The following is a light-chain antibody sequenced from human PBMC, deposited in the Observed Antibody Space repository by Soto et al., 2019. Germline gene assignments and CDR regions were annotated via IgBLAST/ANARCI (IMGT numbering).Light chain of an antibody. CDR1: GSDVGDYNY. Sequence: QSALTQPRSVSGSPGQSVTISCTGTGSDVGDYNYVSWYQQSPGKAPKLMIYEVTKWPSGVPDRFSGSKSGNTASLTISGLQAGDGADYYSYLFAATPPGVSGGG. CDR3: YLFAATPPGV. J-gene: IGLJ3*02. V-gene: IGLV2-11*01. CDR2: EVT.